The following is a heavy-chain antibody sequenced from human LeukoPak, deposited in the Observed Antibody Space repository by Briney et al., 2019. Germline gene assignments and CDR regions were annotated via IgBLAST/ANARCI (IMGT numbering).Heavy chain of an antibody. Sequence: SETLSLTCTVSGGSISSYYWSWIRQPAGEGLEWIGRLHTSGSTHYNPSLKSRVTMSVDTSKNQFSLKLSSVTAADTAVYYCARYSNYGDYYYYYMDVWGKGTTVTVSS. D-gene: IGHD4-11*01. V-gene: IGHV4-4*07. CDR2: LHTSGST. CDR1: GGSISSYY. J-gene: IGHJ6*03. CDR3: ARYSNYGDYYYYYMDV.